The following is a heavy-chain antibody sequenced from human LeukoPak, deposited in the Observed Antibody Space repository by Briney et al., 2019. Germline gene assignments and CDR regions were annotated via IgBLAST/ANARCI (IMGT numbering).Heavy chain of an antibody. D-gene: IGHD3-22*01. V-gene: IGHV3-23*01. CDR2: IGGSGTTT. Sequence: GGSLRLSCTASGLTFSNYDMNWLRQSPGKGLEWVSTIGGSGTTTYYADSVRGRFTISRDNSKTTLYLQLNNLRAEDTALYYCANDLRNYYDSSVLSWGQGTLVTVSS. CDR3: ANDLRNYYDSSVLS. CDR1: GLTFSNYD. J-gene: IGHJ5*02.